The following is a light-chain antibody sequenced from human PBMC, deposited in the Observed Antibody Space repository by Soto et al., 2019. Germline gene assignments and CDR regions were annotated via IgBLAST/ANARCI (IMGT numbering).Light chain of an antibody. J-gene: IGLJ1*01. Sequence: QSLLAQPPSVSGSPGQSFTISCTGTITDFVSYNRVSWYQQPPGTAPKLIIYEASNRPSGVPDRFSGSKSGNTASLTISGLQAADEADYYCRLYTSENTSVFGTGTKVTVL. V-gene: IGLV2-18*01. CDR3: RLYTSENTSV. CDR2: EAS. CDR1: ITDFVSYNR.